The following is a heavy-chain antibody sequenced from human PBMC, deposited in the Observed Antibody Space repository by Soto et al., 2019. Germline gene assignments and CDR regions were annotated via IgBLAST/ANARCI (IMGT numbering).Heavy chain of an antibody. CDR3: AAETTVTTDDAFDI. D-gene: IGHD4-17*01. V-gene: IGHV1-58*02. CDR1: GFTFTSSA. J-gene: IGHJ3*02. CDR2: IVVGSGNT. Sequence: ASVKVSCKASGFTFTSSAMQWVRQARGQRLEWIGWIVVGSGNTNYAQKFQERVTITRDMSTSTAYMELSSLRSEDTAVYYCAAETTVTTDDAFDIWGQGTMVTVSS.